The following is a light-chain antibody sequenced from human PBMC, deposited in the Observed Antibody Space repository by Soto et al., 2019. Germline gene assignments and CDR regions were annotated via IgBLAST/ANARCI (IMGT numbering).Light chain of an antibody. CDR2: DVS. Sequence: DIQMTQSPSTLSASVGDRVTITCRASQTVSSWLAWYQQKQGKAPKLLIYDVSSLESGVPSRFSGSGSGTEFTLTISSLQPDDFATYYCQQYYSYSRTFGQGTKVDIK. J-gene: IGKJ1*01. CDR3: QQYYSYSRT. CDR1: QTVSSW. V-gene: IGKV1-5*01.